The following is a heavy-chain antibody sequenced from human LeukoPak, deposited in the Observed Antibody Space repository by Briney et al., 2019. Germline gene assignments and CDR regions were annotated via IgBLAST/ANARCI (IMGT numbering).Heavy chain of an antibody. Sequence: PSETLSLACPVSGGSISSYYWSWIRQPPGKGLEWIGYIYYSGSTNYNTSLKSRVTMSVDTSKNQFSLKLSSVTAADTAVYYCARTITPDDFDIWGQGTMVTVSS. D-gene: IGHD1-14*01. V-gene: IGHV4-59*01. J-gene: IGHJ3*02. CDR1: GGSISSYY. CDR3: ARTITPDDFDI. CDR2: IYYSGST.